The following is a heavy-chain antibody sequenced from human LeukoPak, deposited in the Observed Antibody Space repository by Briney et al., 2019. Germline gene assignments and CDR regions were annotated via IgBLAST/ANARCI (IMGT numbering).Heavy chain of an antibody. D-gene: IGHD6-19*01. Sequence: SETLSLTCAVYGGSFSSYYWSWIRQPPGKGLEWIGYIYYSGSTNYNPSLKSRVTISVDTSKNQFSLKLSSVTAADTAVYYCAREGVAGNYRFDPWGQGTLVTVSS. J-gene: IGHJ5*02. CDR1: GGSFSSYY. V-gene: IGHV4-59*01. CDR3: AREGVAGNYRFDP. CDR2: IYYSGST.